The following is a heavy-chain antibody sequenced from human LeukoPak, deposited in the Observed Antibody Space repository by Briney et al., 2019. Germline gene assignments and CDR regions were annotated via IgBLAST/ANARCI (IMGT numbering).Heavy chain of an antibody. CDR1: GFTFDDYA. CDR2: ISWNSVNI. Sequence: PGRSLRLSCAASGFTFDDYAMHWVRQAPGKGLEWVSGISWNSVNIGYADSVKGRFTISRDNAKNSLYLQMNSLRAEDTALYYCAKDFRVAAAGTPSFFDYWGQGTLVTVSS. CDR3: AKDFRVAAAGTPSFFDY. J-gene: IGHJ4*02. V-gene: IGHV3-9*01. D-gene: IGHD6-13*01.